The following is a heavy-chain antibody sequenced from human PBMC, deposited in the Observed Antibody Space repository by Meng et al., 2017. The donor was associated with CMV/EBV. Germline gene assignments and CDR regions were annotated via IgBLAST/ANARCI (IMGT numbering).Heavy chain of an antibody. D-gene: IGHD3-9*01. J-gene: IGHJ6*02. V-gene: IGHV1-8*01. CDR3: NLDILTGYEAYGMDV. CDR1: GYTFISYD. Sequence: ASVKVSCKASGYTFISYDINWVRQATGQGLEWMGWINPNSGNTGYAQKFQGRVTMTRNTPISTAYMELSSLRSEATAVYYCNLDILTGYEAYGMDVWGQGTTVTVSS. CDR2: INPNSGNT.